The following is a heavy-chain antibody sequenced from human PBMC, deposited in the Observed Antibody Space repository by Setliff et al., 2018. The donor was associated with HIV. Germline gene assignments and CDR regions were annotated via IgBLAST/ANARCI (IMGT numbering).Heavy chain of an antibody. V-gene: IGHV1-69*13. CDR1: GDTFSNSA. D-gene: IGHD2-8*01. CDR2: FIPLYGTS. J-gene: IGHJ4*02. CDR3: ASASGYCRSGVCYIGVHKTPDKYYCDS. Sequence: SVKVSCNASGDTFSNSAIYWVRQAPGQGLEWMGGFIPLYGTSNYAQKFHGRVAITADELMTTAYMELTSLRSEDTAVYFCASASGYCRSGVCYIGVHKTPDKYYCDSWGQGTLVTVSS.